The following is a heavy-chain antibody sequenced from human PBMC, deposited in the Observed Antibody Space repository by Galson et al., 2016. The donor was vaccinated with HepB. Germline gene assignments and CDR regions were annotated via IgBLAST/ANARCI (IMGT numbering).Heavy chain of an antibody. Sequence: SLRLSCAASGFTFSDYYMTWIRQAPGKGLEWVSYISSRSSYTNYADSLKGRFTISRDNAKNSLYLQMNTLRAEDTAVYYCAKVREACSRTSCDHYYGTDVWGQGTTVTVSS. CDR3: AKVREACSRTSCDHYYGTDV. CDR2: ISSRSSYT. J-gene: IGHJ6*02. D-gene: IGHD2-2*01. V-gene: IGHV3-11*05. CDR1: GFTFSDYY.